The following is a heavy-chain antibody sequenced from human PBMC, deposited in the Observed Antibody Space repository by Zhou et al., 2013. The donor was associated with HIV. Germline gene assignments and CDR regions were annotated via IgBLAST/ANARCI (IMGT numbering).Heavy chain of an antibody. J-gene: IGHJ2*01. D-gene: IGHD1-1*01. CDR3: ARDPHTHGHGPSLDYLDL. V-gene: IGHV1-2*02. Sequence: QIQLVQSGAEVKKPGAPVKVSCKASGYNFNAYYVHWVRQAPGQGLEWMGWINPQTGGTNYLQKFQGRVTMTTDTSISTAYMELNRLTSDDTAIYYCARDPHTHGHGPSLDYLDLWGRGTQVIVTS. CDR1: GYNFNAYY. CDR2: INPQTGGT.